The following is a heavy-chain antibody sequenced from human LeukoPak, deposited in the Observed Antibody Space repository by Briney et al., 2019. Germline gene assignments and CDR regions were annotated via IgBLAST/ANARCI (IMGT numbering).Heavy chain of an antibody. CDR2: IYYSGGT. CDR1: GGSISGYY. D-gene: IGHD2-15*01. CDR3: ARDRPTLGYCSGGSCDNWFDP. V-gene: IGHV4-59*01. J-gene: IGHJ5*02. Sequence: SETLSLTCTVSGGSISGYYWSWIRQPPGKGLEWIGYIYYSGGTNYNPSLKSRVTISVDTSKNQFSLKLSSVTAADTAVYYCARDRPTLGYCSGGSCDNWFDPWGQGTLVTVSS.